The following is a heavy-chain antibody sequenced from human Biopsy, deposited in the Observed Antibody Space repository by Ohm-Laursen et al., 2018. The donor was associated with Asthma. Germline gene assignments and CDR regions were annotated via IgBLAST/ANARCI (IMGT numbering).Heavy chain of an antibody. CDR2: THYSGST. CDR1: GASIRGSGSY. J-gene: IGHJ4*02. Sequence: TLSLTCTVSGASIRGSGSYWAWIRQAPGKGPEWIGTTHYSGSTFYKPSLRSRVTMSLDTSTNQFSLRVGSVTATDTAVYYCASPVNRAFGGYEWAAVFDYWGQGILVTVSS. D-gene: IGHD5-12*01. CDR3: ASPVNRAFGGYEWAAVFDY. V-gene: IGHV4-39*01.